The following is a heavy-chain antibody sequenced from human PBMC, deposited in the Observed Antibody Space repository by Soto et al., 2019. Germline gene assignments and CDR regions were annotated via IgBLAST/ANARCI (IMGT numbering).Heavy chain of an antibody. D-gene: IGHD2-2*01. Sequence: SETLSLTCTVSGASISGTGYYWGWIRQPPGKGLEWIGSFYYTRSTYYNPSLNSRVTISVDTSKSQFSLTLSSVTAADTAVYYCGKQRGWCPTTSCHKTLDHWGQGTQVTVSS. CDR3: GKQRGWCPTTSCHKTLDH. CDR2: FYYTRST. CDR1: GASISGTGYY. J-gene: IGHJ4*02. V-gene: IGHV4-39*01.